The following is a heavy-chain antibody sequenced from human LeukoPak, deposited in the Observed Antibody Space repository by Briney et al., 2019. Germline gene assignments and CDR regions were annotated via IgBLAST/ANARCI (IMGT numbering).Heavy chain of an antibody. V-gene: IGHV3-21*01. D-gene: IGHD5-18*01. CDR3: ARDQGTAMVPNWFDP. Sequence: GGSLRLSCAASGFTFSSYSMNWVRQAPGKGLEWVSSTSSSSSYIYYADSVKGRFTISRDNAKNSLYLQMNSLRAEDTAVYYCARDQGTAMVPNWFDPWGQGTLVTVSS. CDR2: TSSSSSYI. J-gene: IGHJ5*02. CDR1: GFTFSSYS.